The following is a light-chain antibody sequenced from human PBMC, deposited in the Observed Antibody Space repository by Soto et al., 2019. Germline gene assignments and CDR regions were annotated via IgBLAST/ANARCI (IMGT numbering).Light chain of an antibody. V-gene: IGKV3-11*01. J-gene: IGKJ4*01. CDR3: QQRSIWPPLT. CDR2: DAS. Sequence: EIVLTQSPATLSLSPGERATLSCRASPSVSSYLAWYHQKPGQAPRLLIYDASNRATGIPARFSGSGSGTDFTLTISSLEPEDFAVYYCQQRSIWPPLTFGGGTKVEIK. CDR1: PSVSSY.